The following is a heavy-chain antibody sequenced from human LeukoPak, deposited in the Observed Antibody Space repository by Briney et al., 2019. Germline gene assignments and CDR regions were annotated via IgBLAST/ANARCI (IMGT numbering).Heavy chain of an antibody. CDR1: GYTFTSYD. V-gene: IGHV1-8*01. D-gene: IGHD5-18*01. CDR3: AREYLWLRTLVY. CDR2: MNPNSGNT. J-gene: IGHJ4*02. Sequence: ASVKVSCKASGYTFTSYDINWVRQATGQGLEWMGWMNPNSGNTGYAQKFQGRVTMTRNTSISTAYMELSSLRSEDTAVYYCAREYLWLRTLVYWGQGTLVTVSS.